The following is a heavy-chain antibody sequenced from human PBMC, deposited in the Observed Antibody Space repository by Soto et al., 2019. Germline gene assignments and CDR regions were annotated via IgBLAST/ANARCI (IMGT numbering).Heavy chain of an antibody. CDR3: ARLGPGATTVTTGAAFDV. Sequence: QVQLQESGPGLVKPSGTLSLTCAVSGGSIITSNWWTWVRQPPGKGLEWIGESIHSGTANYNPSLKSRVTISVDHSKNQFSLNLFSVTAADTAIYCCARLGPGATTVTTGAAFDVWGQGTMVTVSS. CDR1: GGSIITSNW. D-gene: IGHD4-17*01. J-gene: IGHJ3*01. V-gene: IGHV4-4*01. CDR2: SIHSGTA.